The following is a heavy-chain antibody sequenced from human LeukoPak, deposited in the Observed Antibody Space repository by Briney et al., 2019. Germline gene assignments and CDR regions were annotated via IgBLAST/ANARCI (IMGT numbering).Heavy chain of an antibody. D-gene: IGHD5/OR15-5a*01. CDR2: ISSSSSYI. J-gene: IGHJ3*02. CDR1: GFTFSSYS. Sequence: GGSLRLSCAASGFTFSSYSMNWVRQAPGKGLEWVSSISSSSSYIYYADSVKGRFTISRDNAKNSLYLQMNSLRAEDTAVYYCARDTSPVYGGDAFDIWGQGTMVTVSS. CDR3: ARDTSPVYGGDAFDI. V-gene: IGHV3-21*01.